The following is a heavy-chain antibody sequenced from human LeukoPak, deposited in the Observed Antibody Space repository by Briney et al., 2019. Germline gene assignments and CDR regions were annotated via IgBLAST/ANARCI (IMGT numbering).Heavy chain of an antibody. CDR3: ARAGQSLRLGELSFENY. CDR2: ISAYNGNT. Sequence: ASVKVSCKASGYTFTSYGISWVRQAPGQGLEWMGWISAYNGNTNYAQKLQGRVTMTTDTSTSTAYMELRSLRSDDTAVYYCARAGQSLRLGELSFENYWGQGTLVTVSS. CDR1: GYTFTSYG. D-gene: IGHD3-16*02. V-gene: IGHV1-18*01. J-gene: IGHJ4*02.